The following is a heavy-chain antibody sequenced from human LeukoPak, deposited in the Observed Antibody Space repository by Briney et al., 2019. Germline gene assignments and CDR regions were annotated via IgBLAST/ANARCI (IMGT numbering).Heavy chain of an antibody. CDR3: AGGGPAGQSPDY. CDR1: GYTFSSFW. V-gene: IGHV3-74*01. D-gene: IGHD5-12*01. CDR2: INNDGGVA. Sequence: PGGSLRLSCAASGYTFSSFWVHWVRQAPGEGLVWVSFINNDGGVASYADSVKGRFTISRDNAKNTVYLQMNNLGAEDGAVYYCAGGGPAGQSPDYWGHGTLVTVSS. J-gene: IGHJ4*01.